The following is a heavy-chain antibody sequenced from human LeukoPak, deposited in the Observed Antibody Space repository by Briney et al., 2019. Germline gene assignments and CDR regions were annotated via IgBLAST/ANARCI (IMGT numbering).Heavy chain of an antibody. D-gene: IGHD1-26*01. CDR3: ARVVASAGSGSYYPDYFDY. V-gene: IGHV1-69*05. CDR2: TIPIFGTA. J-gene: IGHJ4*02. CDR1: GGTFSSYA. Sequence: SVKVSCKASGGTFSSYAISWVRQAPGQGLEWMGGTIPIFGTANYAQKFQGRVTITTDESTSTAYMELSSLRSEDTAVYYCARVVASAGSGSYYPDYFDYWGQGTLVTVSS.